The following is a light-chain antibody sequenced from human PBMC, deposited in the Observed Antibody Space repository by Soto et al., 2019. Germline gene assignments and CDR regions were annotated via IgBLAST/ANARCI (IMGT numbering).Light chain of an antibody. CDR2: QDS. CDR1: KLGDKY. CDR3: QAWDSSTGHV. Sequence: SYELTQPPSVSVSPGQTASITCSGDKLGDKYACWYQQKPGQSPVLVIYQDSKRPSGIPERFSGSNSGNTATLTISETQTMDEDDYYCQAWDSSTGHVFGTGTKVTVL. J-gene: IGLJ1*01. V-gene: IGLV3-1*01.